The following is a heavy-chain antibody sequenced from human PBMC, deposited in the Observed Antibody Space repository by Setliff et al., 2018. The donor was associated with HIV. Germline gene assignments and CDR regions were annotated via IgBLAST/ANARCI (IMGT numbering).Heavy chain of an antibody. J-gene: IGHJ5*01. CDR3: ARGGNSAAAWFDS. CDR2: IYHSGST. V-gene: IGHV4-38-2*01. D-gene: IGHD5-18*01. Sequence: PSETLSLTCAVSGYSISIGYYWGWIRQPPGKGLEWIGNIYHSGSTYYNPSLKSRVTISVDTSKNRFSLKLSSVTAADTAVYFCARGGNSAAAWFDSWGQGTLVTVSS. CDR1: GYSISIGYY.